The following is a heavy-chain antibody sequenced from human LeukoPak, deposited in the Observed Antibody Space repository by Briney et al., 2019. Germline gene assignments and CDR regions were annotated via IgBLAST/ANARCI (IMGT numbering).Heavy chain of an antibody. J-gene: IGHJ6*03. CDR1: GFTFTTYW. CDR2: IKQDGSEK. Sequence: GGSLRLSCVGSGFTFTTYWMSWVRQAPGKGREGGAHIKQDGSEKYYVDPVKGRFTISRDNAKNSLYLQMHSLRAEDTAVYYCARDPGSAFGGVIVKVYYYYMDVWGKGTTVTVSS. D-gene: IGHD3-16*02. CDR3: ARDPGSAFGGVIVKVYYYYMDV. V-gene: IGHV3-7*01.